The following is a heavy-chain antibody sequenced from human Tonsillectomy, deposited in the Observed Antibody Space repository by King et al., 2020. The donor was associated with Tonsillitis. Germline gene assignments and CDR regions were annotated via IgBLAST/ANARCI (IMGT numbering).Heavy chain of an antibody. V-gene: IGHV4-4*02. CDR2: IYHSGST. CDR1: GGSISSSNW. Sequence: QLQESGPGLVKPSGTLSLTCAVSGGSISSSNWWSWVRQPPGKGLEWIGEIYHSGSTNYNPSLKSRVTISVDNSKNQFSLKLTSVTAADTAVYYCARGVKAIAANGKGENNWFDPWGQGTLVTVSS. CDR3: ARGVKAIAANGKGENNWFDP. J-gene: IGHJ5*02. D-gene: IGHD6-13*01.